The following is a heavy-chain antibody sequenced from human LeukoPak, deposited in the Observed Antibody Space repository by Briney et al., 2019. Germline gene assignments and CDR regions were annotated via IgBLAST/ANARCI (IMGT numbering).Heavy chain of an antibody. J-gene: IGHJ4*02. D-gene: IGHD3-3*01. CDR2: MGYDGSDK. CDR1: GITFSSYG. V-gene: IGHV3-33*01. Sequence: GGSLRLSCTASGITFSSYGMHWVRQAPGKGLEWVAVMGYDGSDKYYADSVKGRFTISRDNSKNTLYLQINSLRAEDTALYYCARDYESLFDYWGQGTLVTVSS. CDR3: ARDYESLFDY.